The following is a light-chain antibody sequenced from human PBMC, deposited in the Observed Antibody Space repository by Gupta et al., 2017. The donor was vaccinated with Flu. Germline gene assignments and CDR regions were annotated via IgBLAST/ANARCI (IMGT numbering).Light chain of an antibody. J-gene: IGKJ1*01. CDR1: QDINNH. CDR3: QQYNNYPLT. V-gene: IGKV1-16*01. CDR2: AAS. Sequence: DTQLTQSPSSVSASVGDRVIITCRASQDINNHLAWFQQKPGKAPKSLIYAASSLKSGVPSRFSGSASGTEFTLTISSLQPEDFGSYYCQQYNNYPLTFGQGTQVEIK.